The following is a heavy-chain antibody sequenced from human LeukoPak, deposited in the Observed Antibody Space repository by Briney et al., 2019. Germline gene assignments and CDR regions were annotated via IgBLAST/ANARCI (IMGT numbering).Heavy chain of an antibody. V-gene: IGHV3-23*01. J-gene: IGHJ4*02. CDR3: AKDVVPDSGWDLDY. CDR1: GFTFSNYS. D-gene: IGHD6-19*01. CDR2: IYGNGERT. Sequence: GGSLRLSCVASGFTFSNYSMTWVRQAPGKGLEWVSSIYGNGERTFYADSAKGRFTIFRENSKNTLYLEMLGLRPEDTAVYYCAKDVVPDSGWDLDYWGQGTLVTVSS.